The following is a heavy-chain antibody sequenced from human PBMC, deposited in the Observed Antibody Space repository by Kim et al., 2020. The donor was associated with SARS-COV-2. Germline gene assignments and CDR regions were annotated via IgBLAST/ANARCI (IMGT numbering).Heavy chain of an antibody. Sequence: GGSLRLSCVASGFSVTGKYMSWVRQAPGKGLEWVSLIDSDTKTYYTDSAKGRFTIYTDKSTNTVYLQMSSLRVEDTAVYYCARDLGYSSSWGYWGQGTLVTVSS. CDR1: GFSVTGKY. D-gene: IGHD6-13*01. V-gene: IGHV3-53*01. J-gene: IGHJ4*02. CDR2: IDSDTKT. CDR3: ARDLGYSSSWGY.